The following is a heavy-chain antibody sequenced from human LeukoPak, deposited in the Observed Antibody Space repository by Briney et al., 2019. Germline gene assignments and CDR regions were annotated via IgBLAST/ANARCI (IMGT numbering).Heavy chain of an antibody. J-gene: IGHJ5*02. D-gene: IGHD6-6*01. CDR2: IKQDGSEK. CDR3: ARGRIAARPSWFDP. Sequence: PGGSLRLSCAASGFTFSSYWMSWVRQAPGKGLEWVANIKQDGSEKYYVDSVKGRFTISRDNAKNSLYLQMNSLRAEDTAVYYCARGRIAARPSWFDPWGQGTLVTVSS. CDR1: GFTFSSYW. V-gene: IGHV3-7*04.